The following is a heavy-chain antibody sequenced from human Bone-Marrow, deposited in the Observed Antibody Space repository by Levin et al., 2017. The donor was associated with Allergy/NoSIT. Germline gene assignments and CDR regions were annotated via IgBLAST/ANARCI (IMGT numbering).Heavy chain of an antibody. V-gene: IGHV1-69*06. Sequence: ASVKVSCKASGGTFSSYPISWVRQAPGQGLEWMGGIIPMFGTANYAQKFQGRVTITADKSTSTAYMEVSSLTSEDTAVYYCASPSSVLRYYDWALPADNYGLEVWGQGTTVIGSS. CDR1: GGTFSSYP. CDR2: IIPMFGTA. J-gene: IGHJ6*02. CDR3: ASPSSVLRYYDWALPADNYGLEV. D-gene: IGHD3-9*01.